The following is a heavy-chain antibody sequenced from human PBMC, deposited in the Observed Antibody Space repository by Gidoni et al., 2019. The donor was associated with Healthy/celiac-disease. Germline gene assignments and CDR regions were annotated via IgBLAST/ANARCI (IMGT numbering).Heavy chain of an antibody. D-gene: IGHD3-3*01. V-gene: IGHV4-39*01. Sequence: STYYNPSLKSRVTISVDTSKNQFSLKLSSVTAADTAVYYCARHPYYDFWSGYTYYYYGMDVWGQGTTVTVSS. J-gene: IGHJ6*02. CDR3: ARHPYYDFWSGYTYYYYGMDV. CDR2: ST.